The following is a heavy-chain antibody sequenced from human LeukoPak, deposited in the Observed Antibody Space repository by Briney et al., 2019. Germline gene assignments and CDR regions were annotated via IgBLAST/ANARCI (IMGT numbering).Heavy chain of an antibody. V-gene: IGHV1-69*06. Sequence: GASVKVSCKASGGTFSSYAISWVRQAPGQGLEWMGRIIPIFGTANYAQKFQGRVTITADKSTSTAYMELSSLRSEDTAVYYCARGTGYYDSSGLVPFDYWGQGTLVTVSS. D-gene: IGHD3-22*01. CDR3: ARGTGYYDSSGLVPFDY. J-gene: IGHJ4*02. CDR2: IIPIFGTA. CDR1: GGTFSSYA.